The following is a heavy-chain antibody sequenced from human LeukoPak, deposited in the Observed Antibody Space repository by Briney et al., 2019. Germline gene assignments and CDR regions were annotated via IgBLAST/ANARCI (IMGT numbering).Heavy chain of an antibody. V-gene: IGHV4-34*01. CDR3: ARRLITMIVVVIAVPYFDY. CDR1: GGSFSGYY. D-gene: IGHD3-22*01. J-gene: IGHJ4*02. Sequence: SETLSLTCAVYGGSFSGYYWRWIRQPPGKGLEWIGEINHSGSTNYNPSLKSRVTISVDTSKNQFSLKLSSVTAADTAVYYCARRLITMIVVVIAVPYFDYWGQGTLVTVSS. CDR2: INHSGST.